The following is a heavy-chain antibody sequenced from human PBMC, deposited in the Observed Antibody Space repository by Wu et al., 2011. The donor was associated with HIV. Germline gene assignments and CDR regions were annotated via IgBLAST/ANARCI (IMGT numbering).Heavy chain of an antibody. CDR1: GYTFTSYG. CDR2: ISAYNGNT. D-gene: IGHD2-21*01. J-gene: IGHJ4*02. Sequence: VKKPGASVKVSCKASGYTFTSYGISWVRQAPGQGLEWMGWISAYNGNTNYAQKLQGRITMTTDTSSTTAYMELSSLRSEDTAVYYCARDFGGDEDSWGQGTLVTVSS. CDR3: ARDFGGDEDS. V-gene: IGHV1-18*01.